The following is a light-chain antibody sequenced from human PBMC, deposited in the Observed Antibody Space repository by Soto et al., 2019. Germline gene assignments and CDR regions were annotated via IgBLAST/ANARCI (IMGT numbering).Light chain of an antibody. CDR1: QSVSSNY. CDR2: GAS. Sequence: EIVLTQSPGTLSLSPGERATLSCRASQSVSSNYLAWHQQKPGQAPRLLIYGASTRATGIPDRFSGSGSGTDFTLTISSVEPEDFAVYYCQQYGSSLPITFGQGTRLEIK. V-gene: IGKV3-20*01. CDR3: QQYGSSLPIT. J-gene: IGKJ5*01.